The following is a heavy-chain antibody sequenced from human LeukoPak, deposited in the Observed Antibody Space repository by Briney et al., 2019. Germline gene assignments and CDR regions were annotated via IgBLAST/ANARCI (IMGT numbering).Heavy chain of an antibody. CDR3: ARDRDSGDYTAAPGDY. J-gene: IGHJ4*02. CDR2: ISSTGSAK. V-gene: IGHV3-48*02. D-gene: IGHD4-17*01. CDR1: GFTFSKFG. Sequence: GGSLRLSCEASGFTFSKFGMNWVRQAPGKGLEWVSYISSTGSAKYYADSVKGRFTISRDSAKNSLYLQMNSLRDEDTAVYYCARDRDSGDYTAAPGDYWGQGTLVTVSS.